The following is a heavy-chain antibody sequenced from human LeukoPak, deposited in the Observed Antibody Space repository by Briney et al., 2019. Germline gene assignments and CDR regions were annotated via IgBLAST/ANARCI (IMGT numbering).Heavy chain of an antibody. J-gene: IGHJ5*02. CDR3: AGEGTAGTNLNWFDP. Sequence: SETLSLACTVSGGSISSSYCSWIRQPPGEGLEWIVYISYSGTTTFTPSLKRRVTISVDTSKNHSSIKPSSVLAAETAGYYCAGEGTAGTNLNWFDPWGQGTLVTVSS. V-gene: IGHV4-59*01. D-gene: IGHD1-1*01. CDR1: GGSISSSY. CDR2: ISYSGTT.